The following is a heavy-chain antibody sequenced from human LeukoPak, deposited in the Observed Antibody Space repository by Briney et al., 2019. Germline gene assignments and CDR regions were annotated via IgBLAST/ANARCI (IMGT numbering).Heavy chain of an antibody. CDR3: ARGRRQSNDFWSGYGFDY. CDR2: IWYDGSNK. Sequence: GGSLRLSCAASGFTFSSYGMHWVRQAPGKGLEWGAVIWYDGSNKYYADSVKGRFTISRDNSKNTLYLQMNSLRAEDTAVYYCARGRRQSNDFWSGYGFDYWGQGTLVTVSS. J-gene: IGHJ4*02. CDR1: GFTFSSYG. V-gene: IGHV3-33*01. D-gene: IGHD3-3*01.